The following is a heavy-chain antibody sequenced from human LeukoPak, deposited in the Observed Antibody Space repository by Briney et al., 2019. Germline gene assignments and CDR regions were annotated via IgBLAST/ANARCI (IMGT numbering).Heavy chain of an antibody. V-gene: IGHV3-30*18. J-gene: IGHJ4*02. CDR1: GFTFSSYG. Sequence: GGSLRLSCEASGFTFSSYGMHWVRQAPGKGLEWLALIPGDGSNKYYAESVKGRFTISRANFKNTLYLQMNSLRAEDTAVYYCAKIPYYFDPSGYYDWGQGTLVTVSS. CDR3: AKIPYYFDPSGYYD. D-gene: IGHD3-22*01. CDR2: IPGDGSNK.